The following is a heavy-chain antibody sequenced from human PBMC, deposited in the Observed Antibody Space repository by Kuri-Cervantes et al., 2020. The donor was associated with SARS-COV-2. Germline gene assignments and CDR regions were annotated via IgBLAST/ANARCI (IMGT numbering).Heavy chain of an antibody. D-gene: IGHD3-22*01. Sequence: SVKGSCKASGGTFSSYAISWVRQAPGQGLEWMGGIIPIFGTANYAQKFQGRVTITADESTSTAYMELSSLRSEDTAVYYCARGGSPTTYYYDSNYYFDYWGQGTLVTVSS. CDR1: GGTFSSYA. CDR2: IIPIFGTA. V-gene: IGHV1-69*13. CDR3: ARGGSPTTYYYDSNYYFDY. J-gene: IGHJ4*02.